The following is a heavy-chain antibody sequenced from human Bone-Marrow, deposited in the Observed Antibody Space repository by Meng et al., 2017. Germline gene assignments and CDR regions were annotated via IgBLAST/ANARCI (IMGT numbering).Heavy chain of an antibody. J-gene: IGHJ3*02. V-gene: IGHV4-38-2*02. Sequence: SETLSLTCTVSGYSISSGYYWGWIRQPPGKGLEWIGSIYYSGSTYYNPSLKSRVTISVDTSKNQFSLKLSSVTAADTAVYYCPTGSYYKGADAFDIWGQGTMVTVSS. CDR2: IYYSGST. CDR1: GYSISSGYY. CDR3: PTGSYYKGADAFDI. D-gene: IGHD3-10*01.